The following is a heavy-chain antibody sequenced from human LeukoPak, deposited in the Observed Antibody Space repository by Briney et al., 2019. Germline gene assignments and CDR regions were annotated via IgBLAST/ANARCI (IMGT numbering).Heavy chain of an antibody. Sequence: SETLSLTCTVSGGSISSHYWSWIRQPPGKGLEWIGYIYYSGSTNYNPSLKSRVTISVDTSKNQFSLKLSSVNAADTAVYYCARVGGYYHWFDPWGQGTLVTVSS. CDR3: ARVGGYYHWFDP. CDR2: IYYSGST. CDR1: GGSISSHY. V-gene: IGHV4-59*11. D-gene: IGHD3-22*01. J-gene: IGHJ5*02.